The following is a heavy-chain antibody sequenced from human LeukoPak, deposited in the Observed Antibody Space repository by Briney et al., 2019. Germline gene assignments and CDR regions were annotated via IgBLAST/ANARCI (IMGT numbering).Heavy chain of an antibody. CDR1: GFTFSSYS. CDR2: ISGSGSTI. CDR3: ARQLEWLRTFDY. Sequence: QTGGSLRLSCAVSGFTFSSYSMNWVRQAPGKGLEWVSYISGSGSTIWYADSVKGRFTISRDNAKNSLYLQMNSLRADDTAVYYCARQLEWLRTFDYWGQGTLVTVSS. D-gene: IGHD3-3*01. V-gene: IGHV3-48*01. J-gene: IGHJ4*02.